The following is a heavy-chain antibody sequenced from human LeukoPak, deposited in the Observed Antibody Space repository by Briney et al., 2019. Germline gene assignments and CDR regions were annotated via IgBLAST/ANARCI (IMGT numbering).Heavy chain of an antibody. CDR3: AIPNGATYSGGYAFDY. CDR1: GYTFTSYD. D-gene: IGHD1-26*01. J-gene: IGHJ4*02. Sequence: ASVKVSCKASGYTFTSYDINWVRQATGQGLECMGWMNPNSGNTGYAQKFQGRVTMTRNTSISTAYMELSSLRSEDTAVYYCAIPNGATYSGGYAFDYWGQGTLVTVSS. CDR2: MNPNSGNT. V-gene: IGHV1-8*01.